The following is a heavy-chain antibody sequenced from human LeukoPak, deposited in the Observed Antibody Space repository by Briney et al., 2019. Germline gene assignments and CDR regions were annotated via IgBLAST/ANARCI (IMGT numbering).Heavy chain of an antibody. CDR1: GGSFSGYY. CDR2: INHSGST. CDR3: AIRTERSWYTFDY. V-gene: IGHV4-34*01. D-gene: IGHD6-13*01. J-gene: IGHJ4*02. Sequence: SETLSLTCAVYGGSFSGYYWSWIRQPPGKGLEWIGEINHSGSTNYNPSLKSRVTISVDTSKNQFSLKLSSVTAADTAVYYCAIRTERSWYTFDYWGQGTLVTVSS.